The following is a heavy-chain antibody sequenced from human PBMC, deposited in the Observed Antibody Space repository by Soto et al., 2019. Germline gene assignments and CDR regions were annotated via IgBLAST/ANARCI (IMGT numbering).Heavy chain of an antibody. CDR1: GYTFTGYY. V-gene: IGHV1-2*02. CDR2: INPNSGGT. D-gene: IGHD6-13*01. Sequence: ASVKVSCKASGYTFTGYYMHWVRQAPGQGLEWMGCINPNSGGTKYAQKFQGGVTMTRDTSISTAYMELSRLRSDDTAVYYCASLGGIAAAEDYWGQGTLVTVSS. J-gene: IGHJ4*02. CDR3: ASLGGIAAAEDY.